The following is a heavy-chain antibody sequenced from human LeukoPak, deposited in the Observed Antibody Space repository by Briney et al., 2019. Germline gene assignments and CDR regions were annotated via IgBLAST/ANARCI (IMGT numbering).Heavy chain of an antibody. CDR1: NASISSSRYY. V-gene: IGHV4-31*03. Sequence: SETLSLTCTVSNASISSSRYYWAWIRQHPGKGLEWIGYIYYSGSTYYNPSLKSRVTISVDTSKNQFSLKLSSVTAADTAVYYCARGKLWLDYWGQGTLVTVSS. D-gene: IGHD5-18*01. CDR2: IYYSGST. J-gene: IGHJ4*02. CDR3: ARGKLWLDY.